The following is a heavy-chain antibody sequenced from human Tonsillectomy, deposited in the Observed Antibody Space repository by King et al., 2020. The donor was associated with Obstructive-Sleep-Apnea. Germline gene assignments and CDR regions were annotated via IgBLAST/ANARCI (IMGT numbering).Heavy chain of an antibody. J-gene: IGHJ3*02. CDR1: GFIFSNAW. Sequence: VQLVESGGGLVKPGGSLRLSCGASGFIFSNAWMSWVRQAPGKGLEWVGHIKTKTDGGTTDYAAPVKGRFTISRDDSKNTLYLQMSSLKTEDTAVYYCTTDLNYYASGTYDAFDIWGQGTMVTVSS. CDR2: IKTKTDGGTT. D-gene: IGHD3-10*01. CDR3: TTDLNYYASGTYDAFDI. V-gene: IGHV3-15*01.